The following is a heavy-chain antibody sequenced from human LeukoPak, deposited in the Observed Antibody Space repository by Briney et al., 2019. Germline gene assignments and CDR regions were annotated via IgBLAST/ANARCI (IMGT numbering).Heavy chain of an antibody. CDR2: ISSSSSYI. V-gene: IGHV3-21*01. Sequence: GGSLRLSCAASGFTFSSYSMNWVRQAPGKGLEWVSSISSSSSYIYYADSVKGRFTISRDNAKNSLYLQMNSLRAEDTAVYYCARDCRFGGSSGRSYYFDYWGQGTLVTVSS. CDR1: GFTFSSYS. J-gene: IGHJ4*02. CDR3: ARDCRFGGSSGRSYYFDY. D-gene: IGHD3-10*01.